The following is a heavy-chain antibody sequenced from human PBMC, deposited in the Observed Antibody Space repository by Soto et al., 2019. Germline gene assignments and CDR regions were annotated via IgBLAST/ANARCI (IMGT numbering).Heavy chain of an antibody. CDR2: ISGSGGST. J-gene: IGHJ4*02. V-gene: IGHV3-23*01. CDR1: GFTFSSYA. Sequence: PGGSLRLSCAASGFTFSSYAMSWVRQAPGKGLEWVSAISGSGGSTYYADSVKGRFTISRDNSKNTLYLQMNSLRAEDTAVYYCAKDPNHKLYDSSGYAYDYWGQGTLVTVSS. D-gene: IGHD3-22*01. CDR3: AKDPNHKLYDSSGYAYDY.